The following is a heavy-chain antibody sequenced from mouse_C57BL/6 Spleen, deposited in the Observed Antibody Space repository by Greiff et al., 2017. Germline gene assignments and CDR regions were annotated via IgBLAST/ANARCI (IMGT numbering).Heavy chain of an antibody. J-gene: IGHJ4*01. V-gene: IGHV1-64*01. CDR2: IHPNSGST. CDR1: GYTFTRSW. Sequence: VQLQQSGAELVKPGASVKLSCKASGYTFTRSWMHWVKQRPGHGLEWIGMIHPNSGSTNYNEKFKSKATLTVDKSSSTAYMQLSSLTSEDSAVYYCAVTTVPDAMDDWGQGTSVTVSS. CDR3: AVTTVPDAMDD. D-gene: IGHD1-1*01.